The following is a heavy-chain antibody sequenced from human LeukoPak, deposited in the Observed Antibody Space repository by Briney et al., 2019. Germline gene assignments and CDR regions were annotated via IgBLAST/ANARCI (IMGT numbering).Heavy chain of an antibody. CDR1: GDSISSYY. Sequence: SETLSLTCTVSGDSISSYYWSWIRQPPGKGLEWIGYIYYSGSTNYNPSLKSRVTISVDTSKNQFSLKLSSVTAADTAVYYCARGDGDYDYYYYYGMGVWGKGTTVTVSS. CDR2: IYYSGST. V-gene: IGHV4-59*01. D-gene: IGHD4-17*01. CDR3: ARGDGDYDYYYYYGMGV. J-gene: IGHJ6*04.